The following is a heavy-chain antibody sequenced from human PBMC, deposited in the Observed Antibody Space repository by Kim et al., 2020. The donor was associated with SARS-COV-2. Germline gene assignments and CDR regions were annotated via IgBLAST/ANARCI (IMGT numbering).Heavy chain of an antibody. Sequence: ASVKVSCKASGYTFTTYYMHWVRQAPGQGLEWMGIINPSGGSTTYAQKFQGRVTMTRDTSTSTVYMELSSLRSEDTAVYYCGLTSWYKPGFDPWGQGTLVTVSS. D-gene: IGHD6-13*01. J-gene: IGHJ5*02. CDR3: GLTSWYKPGFDP. CDR2: INPSGGST. V-gene: IGHV1-46*01. CDR1: GYTFTTYY.